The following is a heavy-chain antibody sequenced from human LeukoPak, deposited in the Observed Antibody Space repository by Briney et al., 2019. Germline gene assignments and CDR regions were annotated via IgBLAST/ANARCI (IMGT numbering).Heavy chain of an antibody. Sequence: SLRLSWIAAGFILGDSAMSWLRPAPGKGREWVGFISNEVYGWTTAYAASVKGRFTIARDDSKSIAYLQMNSLKTEDTAVYYCSRDSYGHDPRNSFDYWGQGTPATVSS. CDR3: SRDSYGHDPRNSFDY. J-gene: IGHJ4*02. CDR1: GFILGDSA. CDR2: ISNEVYGWTT. V-gene: IGHV3-49*03. D-gene: IGHD3-16*01.